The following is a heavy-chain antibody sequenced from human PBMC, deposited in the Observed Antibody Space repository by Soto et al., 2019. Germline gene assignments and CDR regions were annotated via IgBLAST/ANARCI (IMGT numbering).Heavy chain of an antibody. D-gene: IGHD3-10*01. J-gene: IGHJ4*02. CDR1: GFTFSGSA. CDR2: IRSKANSYAT. Sequence: GESLKISCAASGFTFSGSAMHWVRQASGKGLEWVGRIRSKANSYATAYAASVKGRFTISRDDSKNTAYLQMNSLKTEDTAVYYCTRPHYYGSGSYYNYFDYWGQGTLVTVSS. V-gene: IGHV3-73*01. CDR3: TRPHYYGSGSYYNYFDY.